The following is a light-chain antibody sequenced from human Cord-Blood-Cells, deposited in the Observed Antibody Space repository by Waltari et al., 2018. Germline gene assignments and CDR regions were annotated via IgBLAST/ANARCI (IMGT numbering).Light chain of an antibody. CDR1: QSVSSN. Sequence: EIVMTQSPATLSVYPGERATLSCRASQSVSSNLAWYQQKPGQAPRLLIYGASTRATDIPARFSGSGSGTEFTLTISSLQSEDFAVYYCQQYNNWPFTFGPGTKVDIK. CDR2: GAS. J-gene: IGKJ3*01. V-gene: IGKV3-15*01. CDR3: QQYNNWPFT.